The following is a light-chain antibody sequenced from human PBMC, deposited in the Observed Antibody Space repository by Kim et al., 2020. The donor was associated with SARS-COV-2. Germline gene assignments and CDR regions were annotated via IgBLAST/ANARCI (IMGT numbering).Light chain of an antibody. J-gene: IGLJ3*02. CDR2: EDS. V-gene: IGLV3-1*01. CDR3: QAWDSITWV. CDR1: KLGDKY. Sequence: SYELTQPPSVSVSPGQTASITCSGDKLGDKYACWYQQKPGQSPVLVIYEDSKRHSGIPERFSGSNSGNTATLTLSGTQAMDEADYYCQAWDSITWVFGGG.